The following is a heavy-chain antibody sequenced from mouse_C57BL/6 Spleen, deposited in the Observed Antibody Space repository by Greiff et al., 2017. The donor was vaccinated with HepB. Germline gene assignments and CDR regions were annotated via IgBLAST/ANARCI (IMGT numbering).Heavy chain of an antibody. CDR2: SRNKANDYTT. CDR3: ARDAPTGRYFDY. Sequence: EVQLVESGGGLVQSGRSLRLSCATSGFTFSDFYMEWVRQAPGKGLEWIAASRNKANDYTTEYSASVKGRFIVSRDTSQSILYLQMNALRAEDTAIYYCARDAPTGRYFDYWGQGTTLTVSS. D-gene: IGHD4-1*02. J-gene: IGHJ2*01. CDR1: GFTFSDFY. V-gene: IGHV7-1*01.